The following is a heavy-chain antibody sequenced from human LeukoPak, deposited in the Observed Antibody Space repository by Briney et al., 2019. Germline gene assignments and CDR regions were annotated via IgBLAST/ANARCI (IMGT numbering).Heavy chain of an antibody. Sequence: GRSLRLSCAASAFTFSNYTMHWVRQAPGKGLEWVAVRSYDGSNKYYADSVKGRFTISRDNSKNTLYLQMNSLRGEDTAVYYCARIPRTWLRFPYFDYWGQGTLVTVSS. V-gene: IGHV3-30-3*01. CDR2: RSYDGSNK. CDR3: ARIPRTWLRFPYFDY. CDR1: AFTFSNYT. J-gene: IGHJ4*02. D-gene: IGHD5-12*01.